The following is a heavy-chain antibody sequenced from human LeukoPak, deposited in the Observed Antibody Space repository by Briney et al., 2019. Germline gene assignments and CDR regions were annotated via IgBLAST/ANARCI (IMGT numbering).Heavy chain of an antibody. CDR1: DGSFSSSGYY. CDR3: EYYFYYYGMDV. V-gene: IGHV4-39*01. J-gene: IGHJ6*02. Sequence: SETLSLTCTVSDGSFSSSGYYWGWIRQPPGKGLEWIGSIFYSGSTYYNPSLKSRVAISVDTSKNQLSLRLSSVTAVDTAVYYCEYYFYYYGMDVWGQGTTATVSS. CDR2: IFYSGST.